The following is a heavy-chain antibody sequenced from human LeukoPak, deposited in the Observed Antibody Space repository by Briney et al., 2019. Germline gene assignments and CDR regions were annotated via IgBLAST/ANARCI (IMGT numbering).Heavy chain of an antibody. Sequence: GGSLRLSCAAAGFTFSSDVMDWVRQAPGEGLGWVAVISYDGSNKYYADSVKGRFTISRDNSKNTLYLQLNSLRAEDTAVYYCSVMAAVTASQDYWGQGTLVTVSS. CDR2: ISYDGSNK. D-gene: IGHD2-21*02. CDR3: SVMAAVTASQDY. J-gene: IGHJ4*02. CDR1: GFTFSSDV. V-gene: IGHV3-30*04.